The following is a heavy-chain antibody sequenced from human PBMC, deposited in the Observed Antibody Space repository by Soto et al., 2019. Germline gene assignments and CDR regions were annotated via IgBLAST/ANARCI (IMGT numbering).Heavy chain of an antibody. CDR3: ARDPAP. Sequence: SETLSLTCTVWGGSITRGSYYWCWIRQHPGKGLEWIGYIYNSGTTYYNPSLKSRVTISVDTSKNQFSLKLTSVTAADTAVYYCARDPAPWGQGTLVTVSS. CDR2: IYNSGTT. J-gene: IGHJ5*02. V-gene: IGHV4-31*03. CDR1: GGSITRGSYY.